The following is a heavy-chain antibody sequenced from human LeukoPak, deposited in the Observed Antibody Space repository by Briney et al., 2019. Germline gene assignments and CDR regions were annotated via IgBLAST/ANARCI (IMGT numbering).Heavy chain of an antibody. CDR2: INHSGST. CDR1: GGSFSGYY. D-gene: IGHD1-14*01. Sequence: PSETLSLTCAVYGGSFSGYYWSWIRQPPGKGLEWIGEINHSGSTNYNPSLKSRVTISVDTSKNQFSLKLSSVTAADTAVYYCARETTASRKIDYWGQGTLVTVSS. CDR3: ARETTASRKIDY. V-gene: IGHV4-34*01. J-gene: IGHJ4*02.